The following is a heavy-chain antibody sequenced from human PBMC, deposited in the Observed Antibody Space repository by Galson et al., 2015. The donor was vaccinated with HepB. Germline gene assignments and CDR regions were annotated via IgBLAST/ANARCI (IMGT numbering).Heavy chain of an antibody. V-gene: IGHV5-10-1*01. D-gene: IGHD6-13*01. CDR3: ARHGGYSTGWYITAIDY. J-gene: IGHJ4*02. CDR1: GYTFRAFW. Sequence: QSGAEVKKPGESLRISCKASGYTFRAFWITWVRQIPGKGLEWMGRIDPSDSYTDYSPSFRGYVTISADKSITTAYLQWSGLKASDTALYYCARHGGYSTGWYITAIDYWGQGTPVTVSS. CDR2: IDPSDSYT.